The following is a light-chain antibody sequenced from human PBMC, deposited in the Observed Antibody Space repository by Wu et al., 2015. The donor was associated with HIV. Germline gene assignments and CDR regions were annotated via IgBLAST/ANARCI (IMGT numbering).Light chain of an antibody. CDR3: QQYGSSPYT. V-gene: IGKV3-20*01. CDR2: NAS. J-gene: IGKJ2*01. Sequence: EIVLTQSPGTLSLSPGERATLSCRASQSVTSSYLAWYQQKTGQAPRLLIFNASRRATGIPDRFSGSESGTDFTLTISRPEPEDSAVYYCQQYGSSPYTFGQGTKLEIK. CDR1: QSVTSSY.